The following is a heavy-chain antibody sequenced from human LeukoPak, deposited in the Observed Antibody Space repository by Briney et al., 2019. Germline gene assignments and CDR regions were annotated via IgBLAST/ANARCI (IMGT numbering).Heavy chain of an antibody. V-gene: IGHV3-53*01. J-gene: IGHJ4*02. CDR3: ARVLSAAVDY. D-gene: IGHD6-13*01. CDR2: IYSGGNT. CDR1: GFIVSSNY. Sequence: GGSLRLSCAASGFIVSSNYMSWVRQAPGKGLEWVSVIYSGGNTYYADSVKGRFTISRDTSKNTLYLQMNSLRAEDTAVYYCARVLSAAVDYWGQGTLVTVSS.